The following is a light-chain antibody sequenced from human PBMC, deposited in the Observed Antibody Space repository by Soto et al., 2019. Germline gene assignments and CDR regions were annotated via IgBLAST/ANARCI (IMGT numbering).Light chain of an antibody. CDR1: QSVTSNS. CDR2: GAS. J-gene: IGKJ1*01. V-gene: IGKV3-20*01. CDR3: QQYTGLPRT. Sequence: EIVLTHSPGTLSLSPWEIATLSCRASQSVTSNSLAWFQQIPGQAPRLLIYGASNRATGIPDRFSGSGSGTDFTLTISRLEPEDFAVYYCQQYTGLPRTFGQGTKVDIK.